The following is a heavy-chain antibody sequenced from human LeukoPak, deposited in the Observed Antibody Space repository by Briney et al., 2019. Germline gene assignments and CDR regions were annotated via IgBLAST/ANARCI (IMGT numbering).Heavy chain of an antibody. V-gene: IGHV3-23*01. CDR1: GFTFSSYA. D-gene: IGHD6-19*01. Sequence: QTGESLRLSCAASGFTFSSYAMTWVRQVPGKGLEWVSGIRGGGDSTYYAGSVEGRFTISRDNSKNTLYLQMNSLRAEDTAVYYCAKSSAGVSVYSSGSDWGQGTLVTVSS. J-gene: IGHJ4*02. CDR2: IRGGGDST. CDR3: AKSSAGVSVYSSGSD.